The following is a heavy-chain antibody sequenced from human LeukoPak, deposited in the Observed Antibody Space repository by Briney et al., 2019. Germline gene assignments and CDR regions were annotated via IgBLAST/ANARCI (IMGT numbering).Heavy chain of an antibody. CDR2: ISSSSSYI. V-gene: IGHV3-21*01. CDR3: ARDRNWNYDY. Sequence: PGGSLGLSCAASGFTFSSYSMNWVRQAPGKGLEWVSSISSSSSYIYYADSVKGRFTISRDNAKNSLDLQMNSLRAEDTAVYYCARDRNWNYDYWGQGTLVTVSS. CDR1: GFTFSSYS. D-gene: IGHD1-7*01. J-gene: IGHJ4*02.